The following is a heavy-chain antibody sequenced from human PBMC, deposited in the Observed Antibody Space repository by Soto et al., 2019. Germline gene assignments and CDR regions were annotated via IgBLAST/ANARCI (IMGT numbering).Heavy chain of an antibody. CDR3: ARGGQQQRANIDY. CDR2: INPNSGGT. D-gene: IGHD6-13*01. CDR1: GYTFTGYY. V-gene: IGHV1-2*04. J-gene: IGHJ4*02. Sequence: AASVKVSCKASGYTFTGYYMHWVRQAPGQGLEWMGWINPNSGGTNYAQKFQGWVTMTRDTSISTAYMELSRLRSDDTAVYYCARGGQQQRANIDYWGQGTLVTVSS.